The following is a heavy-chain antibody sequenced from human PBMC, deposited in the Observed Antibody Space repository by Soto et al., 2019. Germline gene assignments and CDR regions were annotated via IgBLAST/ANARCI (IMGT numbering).Heavy chain of an antibody. CDR1: GFTFSSYG. J-gene: IGHJ4*02. CDR3: ASDGYGSGSYYIYY. Sequence: QVQLVESGGGVVQPGRSLRLSCAASGFTFSSYGMHWVRQAPGKGLEWVAVIWYDGSNKYYADSVKGRFTISRDNSTITMYLQMNSLRADDTAVYYCASDGYGSGSYYIYYLGQGTLVTVYS. V-gene: IGHV3-33*01. CDR2: IWYDGSNK. D-gene: IGHD3-10*01.